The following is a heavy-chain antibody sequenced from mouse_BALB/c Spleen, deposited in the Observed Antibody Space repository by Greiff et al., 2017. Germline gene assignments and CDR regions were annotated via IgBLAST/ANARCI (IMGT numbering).Heavy chain of an antibody. D-gene: IGHD2-12*01. CDR3: TLLFDY. J-gene: IGHJ2*01. CDR2: IRLKSDNYAT. V-gene: IGHV6-6*02. Sequence: EVKVEESGGGLVQPGGSMKLSCVASGFTFSSYWMSWVRQSPEKGLEWVAEIRLKSDNYATHYAESVKGKFTISRDDSKSRLYLQMNSLRAEDTGIYYCTLLFDYWGQGTTLTVSS. CDR1: GFTFSSYW.